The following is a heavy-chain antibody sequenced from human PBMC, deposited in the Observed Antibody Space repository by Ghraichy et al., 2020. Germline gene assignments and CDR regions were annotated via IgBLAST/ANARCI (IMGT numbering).Heavy chain of an antibody. D-gene: IGHD4-17*01. CDR1: GGSISSYH. V-gene: IGHV4-59*01. CDR2: ISYSGST. Sequence: ESLNISCSVFGGSISSYHWNWIRQPPGKGLEYIGYISYSGSTNYNPSLKSRITISVDTSKNQFSLRLSSVTAADTAVYYCACRYGSAFDIWGHGTMVTVSS. CDR3: ACRYGSAFDI. J-gene: IGHJ3*02.